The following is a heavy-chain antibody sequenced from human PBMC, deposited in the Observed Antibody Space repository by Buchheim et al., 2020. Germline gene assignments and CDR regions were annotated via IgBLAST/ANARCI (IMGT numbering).Heavy chain of an antibody. CDR3: AKDGESGYDYWGGFGGFDY. D-gene: IGHD5-12*01. CDR2: ISGSGGST. CDR1: GFTFSSYA. V-gene: IGHV3-23*01. J-gene: IGHJ4*02. Sequence: EVQLLESGGGLVQPGGSLRLSCAASGFTFSSYAMSWVRQAPGQGLEWVSAISGSGGSTYYADPVKGRFTISRDNSKNTLYLQMNSLRAEDTAVYYCAKDGESGYDYWGGFGGFDYWGQGTL.